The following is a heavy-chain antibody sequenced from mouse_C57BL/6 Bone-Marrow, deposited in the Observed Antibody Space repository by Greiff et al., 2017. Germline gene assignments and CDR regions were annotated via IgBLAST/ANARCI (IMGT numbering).Heavy chain of an antibody. CDR1: GYTFTDYY. CDR2: IYPGSGNT. Sequence: VQLQQSGAELVRPGASVKLSCKASGYTFTDYYINWVKQRPGQGLEWIAMIYPGSGNTYYNEKFKGKATLTAEKSSSTAYMQLSSLTSEDSAVYFCANSYYDGSSYDWFAYWGQGTLVTVSA. CDR3: ANSYYDGSSYDWFAY. V-gene: IGHV1-76*01. J-gene: IGHJ3*01. D-gene: IGHD1-1*01.